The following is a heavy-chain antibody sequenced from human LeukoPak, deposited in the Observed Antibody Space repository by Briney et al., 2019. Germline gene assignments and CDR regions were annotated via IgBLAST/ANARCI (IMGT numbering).Heavy chain of an antibody. Sequence: PGVSLRLSCAASGFTFSSYAMSWVRQAPGKGLEWVSAISGSGGSTYYADSVKGRFTISRDNSKNTLYLQMNSLRAEDTAVYYCAKVYSGAIIFDYWGQGTLVTVSS. V-gene: IGHV3-23*01. CDR3: AKVYSGAIIFDY. D-gene: IGHD1-26*01. CDR1: GFTFSSYA. J-gene: IGHJ4*02. CDR2: ISGSGGST.